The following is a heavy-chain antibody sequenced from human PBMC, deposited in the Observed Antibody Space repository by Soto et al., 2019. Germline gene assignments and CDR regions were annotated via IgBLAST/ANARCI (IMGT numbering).Heavy chain of an antibody. CDR2: LIPILGLA. D-gene: IGHD3-16*01. CDR3: ARFKLGEDY. Sequence: QVQLVQSGAEVKKPGSSVKVSCKASGGTFSNYTITWVRQAPGQGLEWMGRLIPILGLANYAQKFRGRVTITADKATTTAYMELRSLRSEVTAMYYCARFKLGEDYWGQGTLVTVSS. V-gene: IGHV1-69*02. J-gene: IGHJ4*02. CDR1: GGTFSNYT.